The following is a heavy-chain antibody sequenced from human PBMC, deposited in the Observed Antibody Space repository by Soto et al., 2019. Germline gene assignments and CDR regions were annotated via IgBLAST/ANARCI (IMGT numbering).Heavy chain of an antibody. Sequence: EVQLLESGGGLVQPGGSLRLSCAASGFTFGSYAMGWVRQAPGKGLEWVSGLSNTGSTYYAGSVKGRFSISRDNSKNTLYLQMNSLRAEDTALYYCASRPGSSSYYFDYWGQGTLVTVSS. CDR3: ASRPGSSSYYFDY. J-gene: IGHJ4*02. CDR2: LSNTGST. D-gene: IGHD6-6*01. V-gene: IGHV3-23*01. CDR1: GFTFGSYA.